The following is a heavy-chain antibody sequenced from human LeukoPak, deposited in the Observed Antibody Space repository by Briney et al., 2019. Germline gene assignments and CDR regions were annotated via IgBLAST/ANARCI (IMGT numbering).Heavy chain of an antibody. J-gene: IGHJ6*02. CDR3: AKATLRGSSSWYYHGMDV. D-gene: IGHD6-13*01. CDR2: ISNNGGYT. V-gene: IGHV3-23*01. Sequence: PGGSLRLSCAASGFTFSSSAMSWVRQAPGKGLEWVSAISNNGGYTYYADSVQGRFTISRDNSKNTLFLQMNSLRAEDTAVYYCAKATLRGSSSWYYHGMDVWGQGTTVTVSS. CDR1: GFTFSSSA.